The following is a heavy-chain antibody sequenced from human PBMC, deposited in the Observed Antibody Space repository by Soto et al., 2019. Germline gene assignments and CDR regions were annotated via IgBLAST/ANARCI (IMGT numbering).Heavy chain of an antibody. D-gene: IGHD6-13*01. V-gene: IGHV3-33*01. CDR1: GFTFSSYG. CDR2: IWYDGSNK. Sequence: QVQLVESGGGVVQPGRSLRLSCAASGFTFSSYGMHWVRQAPGKGLEWVAVIWYDGSNKYYADSVKGRFTISRDNSKNTLYLQMNSLRAEDTAVYYCARGGRSSYWYFDLWGRGNLVTVSS. J-gene: IGHJ2*01. CDR3: ARGGRSSYWYFDL.